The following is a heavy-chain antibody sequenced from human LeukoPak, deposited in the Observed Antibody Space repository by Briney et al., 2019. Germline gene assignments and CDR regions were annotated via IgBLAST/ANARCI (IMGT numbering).Heavy chain of an antibody. Sequence: GGSLRLSCVASGFTFSSYWMTWVRQAPGKGLEWVANIKQDGNEKYYVDSVKGRFTISRDNAKNSLYLQMNSLRVEDTAVYYCARGVYSMVRGVITNWFDPWGQGTLVTVSS. D-gene: IGHD3-10*01. J-gene: IGHJ5*02. CDR2: IKQDGNEK. CDR1: GFTFSSYW. V-gene: IGHV3-7*01. CDR3: ARGVYSMVRGVITNWFDP.